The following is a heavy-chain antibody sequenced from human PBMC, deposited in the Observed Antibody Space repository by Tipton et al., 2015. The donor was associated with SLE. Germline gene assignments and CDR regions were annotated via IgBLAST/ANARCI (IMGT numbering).Heavy chain of an antibody. CDR3: ARGNGFNQSPFDL. J-gene: IGHJ5*02. D-gene: IGHD5-24*01. Sequence: SLRLSCAAAGVPFNRHDLNWVRQAPGNGLEWISHISGPGTFMYNTEAVRGRFTLSRDNARKSLYLFMHSLRVEGSVSYYCARGNGFNQSPFDLWGQGTLVTVSS. CDR1: GVPFNRHD. CDR2: ISGPGTFM. V-gene: IGHV3-48*03.